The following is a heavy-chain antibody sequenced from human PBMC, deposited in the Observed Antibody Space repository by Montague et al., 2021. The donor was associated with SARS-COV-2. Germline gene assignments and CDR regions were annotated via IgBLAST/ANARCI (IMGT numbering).Heavy chain of an antibody. CDR2: IYYSGST. J-gene: IGHJ3*02. CDR1: GGSISSGGYY. CDR3: ARARTRFSLIVVVIDTFDI. V-gene: IGHV4-31*03. Sequence: TLSLTCTVSGGSISSGGYYWSWIRQRPGKGLEWIAYIYYSGSTYYNPSLKSRVPISVDTSKNQFSLKLSSVTAADTAVYYCARARTRFSLIVVVIDTFDIGGQGTRVTVPS. D-gene: IGHD3-22*01.